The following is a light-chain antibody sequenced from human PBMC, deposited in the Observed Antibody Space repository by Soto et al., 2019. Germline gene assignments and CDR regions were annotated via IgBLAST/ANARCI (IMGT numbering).Light chain of an antibody. Sequence: IQLTQSPSSLSAAAGDRVTITCRASQSISSYLSWNQQKPGKAPTLLCYAASSWQSGVPSRCSGSGSGTDFTLPISSLQPEDFATYYCQQSYSPPFPVGGGTKVDIK. CDR1: QSISSY. CDR3: QQSYSPPFP. CDR2: AAS. J-gene: IGKJ4*01. V-gene: IGKV1-39*01.